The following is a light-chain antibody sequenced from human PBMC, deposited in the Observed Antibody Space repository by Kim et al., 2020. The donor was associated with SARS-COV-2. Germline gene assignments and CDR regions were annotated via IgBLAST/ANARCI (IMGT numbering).Light chain of an antibody. Sequence: SYELTQPPSVSVSPGQTASITCSGDKLGDKYACWYQQKPGQSPVLVIYQDSKRPSGIPERFSGSNSGNTATLTISGTQAMDEADYYCQACDRSLVVFVGG. CDR2: QDS. CDR3: QACDRSLVV. V-gene: IGLV3-1*01. J-gene: IGLJ2*01. CDR1: KLGDKY.